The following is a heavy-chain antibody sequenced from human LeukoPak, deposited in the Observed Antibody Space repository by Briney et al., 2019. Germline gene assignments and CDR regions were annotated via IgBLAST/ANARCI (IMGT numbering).Heavy chain of an antibody. V-gene: IGHV4-59*02. Sequence: SETLSLTCTISGGSVGGYYWSWIRQPPGKGLEWIGYIYYTGSTKCNPSLKSRVTISVDTSKNQFSLKLTSVTAADTAVYYCARESPRFRETYYFDYWGQGTLVTVSS. CDR1: GGSVGGYY. CDR3: ARESPRFRETYYFDY. CDR2: IYYTGST. D-gene: IGHD4-17*01. J-gene: IGHJ4*02.